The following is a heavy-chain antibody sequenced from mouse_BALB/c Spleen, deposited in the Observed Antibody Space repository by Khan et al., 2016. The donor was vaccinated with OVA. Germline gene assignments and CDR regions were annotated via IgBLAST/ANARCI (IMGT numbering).Heavy chain of an antibody. J-gene: IGHJ3*01. CDR1: GYTFTDYE. CDR2: IDPEADFT. Sequence: QVQLKESGAELVRPGASVTLSCKASGYTFTDYELHWVKQTPVHGLEWTGAIDPEADFTAYNQKFKGKATLPADKSSSTAYMELPSLTSEDSAGYECTSRVYGRSYGFAYWGQGTLVAVS. V-gene: IGHV1-15*01. CDR3: TSRVYGRSYGFAY. D-gene: IGHD1-1*01.